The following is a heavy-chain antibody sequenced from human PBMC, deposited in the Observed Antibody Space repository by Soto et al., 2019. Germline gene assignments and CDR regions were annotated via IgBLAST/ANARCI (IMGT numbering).Heavy chain of an antibody. V-gene: IGHV3-43*01. Sequence: GGSLRLSCAASGFTFDDYTMHWVRQAPGKGLEWVSLISWDGGSTYYADSVKGRFTISRDNSKNSLYLQMNSLRTEDTALYYSAKDRAPSIVVVSYGMDVWGQGTTVTVSS. D-gene: IGHD2-15*01. CDR2: ISWDGGST. CDR3: AKDRAPSIVVVSYGMDV. CDR1: GFTFDDYT. J-gene: IGHJ6*02.